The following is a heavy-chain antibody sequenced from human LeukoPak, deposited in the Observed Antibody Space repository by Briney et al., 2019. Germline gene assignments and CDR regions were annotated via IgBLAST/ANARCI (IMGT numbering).Heavy chain of an antibody. D-gene: IGHD3-3*01. CDR2: IIPILGIA. Sequence: SVKVSCKASGGTFSSYAISWVRQAPGQGLEWMGRIIPILGIANYAQKFQGRVTITADKSTSTAHMELSSLRSEDAAVYYCARDLENRDYWGQGTLVTVSS. CDR1: GGTFSSYA. CDR3: ARDLENRDY. V-gene: IGHV1-69*04. J-gene: IGHJ4*02.